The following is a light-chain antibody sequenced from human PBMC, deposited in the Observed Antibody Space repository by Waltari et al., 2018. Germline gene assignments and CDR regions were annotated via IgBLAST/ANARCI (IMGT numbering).Light chain of an antibody. J-gene: IGKJ1*01. V-gene: IGKV1-NL1*01. CDR3: QQYYSTLWT. Sequence: DIQMTQSPSSLSASVGDRVTITCRASQGITNSLAWYQQKPGKAAKLLLSAASRLEGGVPSRFSGSGSGTDYTLTISSLQPEDFATYYCQQYYSTLWTFGQGTKVEIK. CDR1: QGITNS. CDR2: AAS.